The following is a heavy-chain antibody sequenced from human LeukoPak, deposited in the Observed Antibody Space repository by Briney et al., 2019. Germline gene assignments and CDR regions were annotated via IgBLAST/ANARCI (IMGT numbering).Heavy chain of an antibody. V-gene: IGHV3-66*01. CDR2: IYSGGST. J-gene: IGHJ3*02. CDR3: ARVRGGSGWYLGLSAFDI. D-gene: IGHD6-19*01. CDR1: GFTVSSNY. Sequence: GGSLRLSCAASGFTVSSNYMSWVRQAPGKGLEWVSVIYSGGSTYYADSVKGRFTISRDNSKNTLYLQMNSLRAEDTAVYYCARVRGGSGWYLGLSAFDIWGQGTMVTVSS.